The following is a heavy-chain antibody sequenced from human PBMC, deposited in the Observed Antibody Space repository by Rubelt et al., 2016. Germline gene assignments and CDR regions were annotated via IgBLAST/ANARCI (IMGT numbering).Heavy chain of an antibody. Sequence: QVQLVQSGAEVKKPGASVKVSCKASGYTFTSYAMHWVRQAPGQGLEWMGIINPSGGSTSYAQKFQGRVTMTRDTSTSTVYMELSSLRSEDTAVYYCARDLVGVVITTHDAFDIWGQGTMVTVSS. D-gene: IGHD3-22*01. V-gene: IGHV1-46*01. CDR1: GYTFTSYA. CDR3: ARDLVGVVITTHDAFDI. J-gene: IGHJ3*02. CDR2: INPSGGST.